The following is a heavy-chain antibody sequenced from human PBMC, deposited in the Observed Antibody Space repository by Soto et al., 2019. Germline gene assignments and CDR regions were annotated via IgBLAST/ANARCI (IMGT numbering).Heavy chain of an antibody. CDR3: ASYNGDYYFDS. Sequence: PSETLSLTCTVSGGSVREGSYYWAWLRQPPGKGLEWIGHIYHSGSTIYNPSLKSRVTISIDTSKNEFSLNLNSMTAADTAVYYCASYNGDYYFDSWGQGTLVTVSS. V-gene: IGHV4-61*01. CDR1: GGSVREGSYY. J-gene: IGHJ4*02. D-gene: IGHD3-10*01. CDR2: IYHSGST.